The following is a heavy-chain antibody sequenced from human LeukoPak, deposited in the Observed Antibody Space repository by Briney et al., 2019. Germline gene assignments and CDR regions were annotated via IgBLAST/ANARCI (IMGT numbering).Heavy chain of an antibody. D-gene: IGHD3/OR15-3a*01. J-gene: IGHJ4*02. Sequence: SETLSLTCTVSGVSIISSNSYWGWIRQPPGKGLERIGSIYYTGNTYYNASLKSQVSISIDTSKNQFSLRLTSVTAADTAVYFCARQTGSGLFILPGGQGTVVTVSS. CDR3: ARQTGSGLFILP. CDR1: GVSIISSNSY. V-gene: IGHV4-39*01. CDR2: IYYTGNT.